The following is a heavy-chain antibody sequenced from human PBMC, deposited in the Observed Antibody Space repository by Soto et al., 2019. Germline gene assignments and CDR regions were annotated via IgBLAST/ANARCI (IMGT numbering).Heavy chain of an antibody. D-gene: IGHD3-22*01. V-gene: IGHV2-70*04. CDR2: IDWDDDK. CDR1: GFSLSTSGMR. CDR3: AREYYYDSSGYYYVDY. Sequence: SGPTLVNPTHTLTLTCTFSGFSLSTSGMRVSWIRQPPGKALEWLARIDWDDDKFYSTSLKTRLTISKDTSKNQVVLTMTNMDPVDTATYYCAREYYYDSSGYYYVDYWGQGTLVTVSS. J-gene: IGHJ4*02.